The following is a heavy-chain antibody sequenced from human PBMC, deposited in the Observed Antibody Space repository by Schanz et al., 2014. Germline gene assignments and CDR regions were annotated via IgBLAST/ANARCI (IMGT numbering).Heavy chain of an antibody. CDR1: GYTFTSYY. CDR2: INPSGGST. V-gene: IGHV1-46*01. D-gene: IGHD6-19*01. Sequence: QVQLVQSGAEVKKPGASVKVSCKASGYTFTSYYMHWVRQAPGQGLEWMGIINPSGGSTSYAQKFQGRVTMTRDTSTSTVYMELSSLRSEDTAVYYCAASSGWHPSTDYWGRGTLVTVSS. CDR3: AASSGWHPSTDY. J-gene: IGHJ4*02.